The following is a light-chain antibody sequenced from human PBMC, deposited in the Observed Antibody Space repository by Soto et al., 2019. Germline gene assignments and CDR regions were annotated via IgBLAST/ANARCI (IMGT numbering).Light chain of an antibody. CDR3: CSYAGSTYPHVV. V-gene: IGLV2-8*01. Sequence: QSALTQPPSASGSPGQSVTISCTGTSSDVGGYNYVSWYQQHPGKAPKLMIYEVSKRPSGVPDRFSGSKSCNTASLTVSGLQAEDESDYYCCSYAGSTYPHVVFGGGTKLTGL. CDR2: EVS. CDR1: SSDVGGYNY. J-gene: IGLJ2*01.